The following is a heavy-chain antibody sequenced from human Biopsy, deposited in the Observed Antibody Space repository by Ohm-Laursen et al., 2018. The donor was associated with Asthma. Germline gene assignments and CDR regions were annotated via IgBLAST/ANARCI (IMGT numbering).Heavy chain of an antibody. D-gene: IGHD2-15*01. CDR3: AGFCSGGNCPDH. CDR2: VHYSGST. Sequence: TLSLTCTVSGVSIRSYYWTWIRQPPGKGLEWIGNVHYSGSTYSNPSLKSRVTISVDTSKKQISLRLSSVIAADTAVYYCAGFCSGGNCPDHWGQGTLVTVSS. V-gene: IGHV4-59*01. CDR1: GVSIRSYY. J-gene: IGHJ4*02.